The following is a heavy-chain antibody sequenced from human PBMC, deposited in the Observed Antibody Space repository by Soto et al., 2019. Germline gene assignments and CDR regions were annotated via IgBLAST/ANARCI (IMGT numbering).Heavy chain of an antibody. J-gene: IGHJ4*02. CDR1: GYSVSSNSAA. CDR3: ARSGPGGYIDY. Sequence: QTLSLTCAVSGYSVSSNSAAWNLIRQSPSRGLEWLGRTYYRSKWYKHYAVSVKSRITVNPDTSKNQFSLQLNSVTPEDTAVYYCARSGPGGYIDYWGQGTLVTVSS. CDR2: TYYRSKWYK. D-gene: IGHD3-22*01. V-gene: IGHV6-1*01.